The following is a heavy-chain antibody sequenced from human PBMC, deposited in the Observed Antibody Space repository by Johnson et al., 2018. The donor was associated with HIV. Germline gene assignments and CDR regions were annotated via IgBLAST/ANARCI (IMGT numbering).Heavy chain of an antibody. CDR2: IYSGGST. J-gene: IGHJ3*01. V-gene: IGHV3-66*01. CDR3: AIIPAGNSFAV. CDR1: GFTVSSNY. D-gene: IGHD2-21*01. Sequence: VQLVESGGGLVQPGVSLRLSCAASGFTVSSNYMSWVRQAPGKGLEWVSVIYSGGSTYYADSVKARFTISRDNSKNTLYLQMNSLRAEDTAVYYCAIIPAGNSFAVWGQGTMVTVSS.